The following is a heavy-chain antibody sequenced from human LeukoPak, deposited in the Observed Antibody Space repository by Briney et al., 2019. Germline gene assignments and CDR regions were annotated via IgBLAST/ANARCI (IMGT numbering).Heavy chain of an antibody. CDR1: GGSISSSSYY. CDR2: IYYSGST. J-gene: IGHJ4*02. CDR3: ARHGSGLPRVFDY. Sequence: PSETLSLTCTVSGGSISSSSYYWGWIRQPPGKGLEWIGSIYYSGSTYYNPSLKSRVTISVDTSKNQFSLKLSSVTAADTAVYYCARHGSGLPRVFDYWGQGTLVTVSS. V-gene: IGHV4-39*01. D-gene: IGHD3-10*01.